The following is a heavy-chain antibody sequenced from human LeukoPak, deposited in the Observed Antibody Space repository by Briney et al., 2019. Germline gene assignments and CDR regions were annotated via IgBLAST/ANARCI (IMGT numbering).Heavy chain of an antibody. CDR2: IYKNGGT. CDR1: GVSLSSSTLL. Sequence: SENPSLTSPGSGVSLSSSTLLRGWVRQPPRKGLGWSGGIYKNGGTYYNPSLESRVTISLDTSKNQFSLKLSSVTAADTAVYYCASSMGELLWFGESTIEYFQHWGQGTLVTVSS. V-gene: IGHV4-39*07. D-gene: IGHD3-10*01. CDR3: ASSMGELLWFGESTIEYFQH. J-gene: IGHJ1*01.